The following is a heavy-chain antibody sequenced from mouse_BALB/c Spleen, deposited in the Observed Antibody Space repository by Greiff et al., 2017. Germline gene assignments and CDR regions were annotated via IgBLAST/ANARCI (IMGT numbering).Heavy chain of an antibody. Sequence: QVQLQQSGAELAKPGASVKMSCKASGYTFTSYWMHWVKQRPGQGLEWIGYINPSTGYTEYNQKFKDKATLTADKSSSTAYMQLSSLTSEDSAVYYCARDYYGSSYDAWFAYWGQGTLVTVSA. CDR1: GYTFTSYW. CDR2: INPSTGYT. J-gene: IGHJ3*01. CDR3: ARDYYGSSYDAWFAY. V-gene: IGHV1-7*01. D-gene: IGHD1-1*01.